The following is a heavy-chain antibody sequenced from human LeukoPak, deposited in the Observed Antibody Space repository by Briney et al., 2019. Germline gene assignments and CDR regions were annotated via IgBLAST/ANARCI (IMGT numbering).Heavy chain of an antibody. CDR3: ARWGTYASTSNWFDP. CDR1: GGSFSGYY. J-gene: IGHJ5*02. Sequence: SEALSLTCAVYGGSFSGYYWSWIRQPPGKGLEWIGEINHSGSTNYNPSLKSRVTISVDTSKNQFSLKLSSVTAADTAVYYCARWGTYASTSNWFDPWGQGTLVTVSS. V-gene: IGHV4-34*01. CDR2: INHSGST. D-gene: IGHD2-2*01.